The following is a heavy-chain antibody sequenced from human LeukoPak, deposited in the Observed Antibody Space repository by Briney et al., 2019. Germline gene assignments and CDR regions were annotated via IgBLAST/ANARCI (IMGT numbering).Heavy chain of an antibody. V-gene: IGHV4-59*01. CDR1: GGSISSSY. D-gene: IGHD2/OR15-2a*01. CDR2: IYYSGGT. J-gene: IGHJ4*02. CDR3: ARAPFF. Sequence: SETLSLTCTVSGGSISSSYWSWIRHPPGKGLEWIGYIYYSGGTNYNPSLKSRVTISVATSKNQFSLNLTSVTAADTAVYYCARAPFFWGQGTLVTVSS.